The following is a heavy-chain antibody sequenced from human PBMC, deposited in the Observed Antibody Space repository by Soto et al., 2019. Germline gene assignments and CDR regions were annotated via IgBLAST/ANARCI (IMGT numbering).Heavy chain of an antibody. V-gene: IGHV3-48*01. D-gene: IGHD4-17*01. Sequence: EVQLVESGGGLVQPGESLRLSCVASGFTLSYYSMNWVRQAPGKGLEWVSYISTTTNSIYYADSVKGRFTISRDNAKNSVYLQMNSLRVDDTAVYYCARDVYGDYAVDYWGQGTLVTVSS. CDR3: ARDVYGDYAVDY. CDR2: ISTTTNSI. J-gene: IGHJ4*02. CDR1: GFTLSYYS.